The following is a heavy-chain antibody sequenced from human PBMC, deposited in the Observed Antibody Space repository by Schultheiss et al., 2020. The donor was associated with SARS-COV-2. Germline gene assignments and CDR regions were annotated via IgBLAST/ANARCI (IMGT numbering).Heavy chain of an antibody. V-gene: IGHV3-21*01. Sequence: GGSLRLSCAASGFTFSSYSMNWVRQAPGKGLEWVSSISSSSSYIYYADSVKGRFTISRDNAKNTLYLQMNSLRAEDSAVYYCARLDSFGSGSYAHYYYYGMDVWGQGTTVTVSS. D-gene: IGHD3-10*01. J-gene: IGHJ6*02. CDR1: GFTFSSYS. CDR3: ARLDSFGSGSYAHYYYYGMDV. CDR2: ISSSSSYI.